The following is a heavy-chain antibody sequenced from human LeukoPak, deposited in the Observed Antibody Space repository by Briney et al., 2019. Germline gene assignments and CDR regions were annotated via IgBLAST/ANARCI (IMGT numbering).Heavy chain of an antibody. CDR1: GFTFSSYS. Sequence: GGSLRLSCAASGFTFSSYSMNWVRQAPGKGLEWVSSISSSSSYIFYADSMKGRFTISRDNAKNSLYLQMNSLRAEDTAVYYCARVWGSGYDLRRPLDYWGQGTLVTVSS. J-gene: IGHJ4*02. CDR2: ISSSSSYI. V-gene: IGHV3-21*01. CDR3: ARVWGSGYDLRRPLDY. D-gene: IGHD5-12*01.